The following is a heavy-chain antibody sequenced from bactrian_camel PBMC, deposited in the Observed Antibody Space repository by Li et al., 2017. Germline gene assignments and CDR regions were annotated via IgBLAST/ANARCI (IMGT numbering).Heavy chain of an antibody. D-gene: IGHD7*01. J-gene: IGHJ6*01. CDR3: ATHAYDSDWSAFGY. CDR2: IGTGGRMFA. V-gene: IGHV3S40*01. Sequence: DVQLVESGGGLVQPGGSLKLSCTASELPFSDYYMSWVRQAPGKGLEWVSGIGTGGRMFAYYGDSVKGRFTISRDSAKNTLYLQMNSLKTDDTAVYYCATHAYDSDWSAFGYWGQGTQVTVS. CDR1: ELPFSDYY.